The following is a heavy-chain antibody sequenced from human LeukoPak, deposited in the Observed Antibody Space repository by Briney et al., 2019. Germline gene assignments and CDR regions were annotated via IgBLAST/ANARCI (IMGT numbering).Heavy chain of an antibody. J-gene: IGHJ3*02. CDR3: ARPREFNYGNDAFDI. D-gene: IGHD3-10*01. CDR1: GASISSGNW. V-gene: IGHV4-4*02. Sequence: SETLSLTCAVSGASISSGNWWIWVRQSPGKGLEWIGEIYHTGSTNYNPSLKSRVTISVDKSKNQFSLKLSSVTAADTAVYYCARPREFNYGNDAFDIWGQGTMVTVSS. CDR2: IYHTGST.